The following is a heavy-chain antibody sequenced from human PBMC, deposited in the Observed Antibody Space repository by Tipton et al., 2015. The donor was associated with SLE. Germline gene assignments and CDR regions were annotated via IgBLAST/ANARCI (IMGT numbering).Heavy chain of an antibody. CDR3: ARQDLDTAMVSFDY. D-gene: IGHD5-18*01. V-gene: IGHV5-51*01. J-gene: IGHJ4*02. Sequence: PSFQGQVTISADKSISTAYLQWSSLKASDTAMYYCARQDLDTAMVSFDYWGQGTLVTVSS.